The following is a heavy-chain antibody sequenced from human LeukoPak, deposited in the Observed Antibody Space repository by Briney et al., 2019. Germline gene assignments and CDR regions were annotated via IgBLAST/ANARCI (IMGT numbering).Heavy chain of an antibody. CDR2: IYYSGST. V-gene: IGHV4-59*01. J-gene: IGHJ6*02. CDR3: ARLTGGTAPLYYYYYGMDV. D-gene: IGHD7-27*01. Sequence: SETLSLTCTVSGGSISSYYWSWIRQPQGKGLEWIGYIYYSGSTNYNPSLKSRVTISVDTSKNQFSLKLSSVTAADTAVYYCARLTGGTAPLYYYYYGMDVWGQGTTVTVSS. CDR1: GGSISSYY.